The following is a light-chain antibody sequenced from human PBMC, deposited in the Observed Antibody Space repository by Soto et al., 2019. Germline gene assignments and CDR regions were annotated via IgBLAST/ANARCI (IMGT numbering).Light chain of an antibody. J-gene: IGKJ1*01. V-gene: IGKV2-30*02. CDR3: IQGKHWPWT. Sequence: VVLTQSPLSLPLALGQPASISCRSSHGLVHRDGHTYLTWFHLRPGQSPGRLIYKVSNWDSGDTDIFRGDGSVTAFTTKISWVEAEDVGTYYRIQGKHWPWTLGQGTKVEI. CDR1: HGLVHRDGHTY. CDR2: KVS.